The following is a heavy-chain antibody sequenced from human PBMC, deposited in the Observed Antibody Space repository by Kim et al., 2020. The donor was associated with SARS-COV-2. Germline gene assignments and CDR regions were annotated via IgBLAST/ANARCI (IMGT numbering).Heavy chain of an antibody. CDR3: ARAERGVITMVRGFDY. V-gene: IGHV3-48*04. D-gene: IGHD3-10*01. CDR1: GFTFSSYS. CDR2: ISSSSSTI. Sequence: GGSLRLSCAASGFTFSSYSMNWVRQAPGKGLEWVSYISSSSSTIYYADSVKGRFTISRDNAKNSLYLQMNSLRAEDTAVYYCARAERGVITMVRGFDYWGQGTLVTVSS. J-gene: IGHJ4*02.